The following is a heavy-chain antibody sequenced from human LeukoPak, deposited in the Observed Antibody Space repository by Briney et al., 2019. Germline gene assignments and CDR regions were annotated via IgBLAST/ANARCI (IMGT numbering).Heavy chain of an antibody. CDR2: ISYDGSNK. CDR3: AKDYDSSGWAAFDI. CDR1: GFTFNSFG. V-gene: IGHV3-30*18. J-gene: IGHJ3*02. Sequence: GGSLRLSCAASGFTFNSFGMHWVRQAPGKGLEWVAVISYDGSNKYFADSVKGRFTISRDNSKNTLYLQMTSLRAEDTAVYSCAKDYDSSGWAAFDIWGQGTMVTVSS. D-gene: IGHD3-22*01.